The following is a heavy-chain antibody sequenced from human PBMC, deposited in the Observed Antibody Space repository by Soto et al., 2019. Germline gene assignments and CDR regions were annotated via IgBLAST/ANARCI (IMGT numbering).Heavy chain of an antibody. Sequence: SETLSLTCTVSGGSIITSNYYWGWIRQPPGMGLEWIGGIYYSGSTYHNPSLKRRVTISIDTFKNHFSLKLSFVTAADTAVYYCARQKFYAMDVGGHGTTVTVSS. V-gene: IGHV4-39*01. CDR3: ARQKFYAMDV. CDR1: GGSIITSNYY. J-gene: IGHJ6*02. CDR2: IYYSGST.